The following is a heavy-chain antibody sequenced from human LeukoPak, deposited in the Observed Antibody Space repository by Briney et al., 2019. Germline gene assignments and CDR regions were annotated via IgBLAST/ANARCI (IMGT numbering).Heavy chain of an antibody. CDR3: ARAGLWELPRYAFDT. Sequence: RWASVKVSCKASGYTFTTYGISWVRQAPGQGLEWMGWISAYNGHTNYAQNLQGRVTMTTDTSTSTAYMELRSLRSDDTAVYYCARAGLWELPRYAFDTWGQGTMVTVSS. J-gene: IGHJ3*02. CDR2: ISAYNGHT. D-gene: IGHD1-26*01. V-gene: IGHV1-18*01. CDR1: GYTFTTYG.